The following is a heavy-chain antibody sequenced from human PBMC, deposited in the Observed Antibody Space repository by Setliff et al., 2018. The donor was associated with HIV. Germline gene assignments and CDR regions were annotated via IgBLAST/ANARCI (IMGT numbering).Heavy chain of an antibody. J-gene: IGHJ3*02. CDR1: GYSFTSYW. Sequence: PGESLKISCKGSGYSFTSYWIGWVRQAPGQGFEWMGWINPNSGGTNYAQKFQGRVTMTRDTSISTTYVELSRLRFDDTAVYYCARTQAGSPDTNTTIVVTIMDAFDIWGQGTMVTVSS. CDR3: ARTQAGSPDTNTTIVVTIMDAFDI. V-gene: IGHV1-2*02. CDR2: INPNSGGT. D-gene: IGHD3-22*01.